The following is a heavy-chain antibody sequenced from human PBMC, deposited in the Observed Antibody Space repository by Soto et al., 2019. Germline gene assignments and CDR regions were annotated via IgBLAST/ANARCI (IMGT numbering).Heavy chain of an antibody. CDR2: MSCYGSDT. CDR1: GFIFSNNG. D-gene: IGHD3-10*02. J-gene: IGHJ4*02. CDR3: TIVRVADSALDY. Sequence: PEGSLRLSCAGSGFIFSNNGMHWVRQPPGKGLGWWSFMSCYGSDTFYGDSVKGRFTSSRDNSKSIFFLHMSNLRAEDTALYYCTIVRVADSALDYWGQGTLVTVAS. V-gene: IGHV3-30*02.